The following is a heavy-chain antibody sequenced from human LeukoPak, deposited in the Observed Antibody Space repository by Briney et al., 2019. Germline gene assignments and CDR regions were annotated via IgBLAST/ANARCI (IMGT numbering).Heavy chain of an antibody. CDR2: ISYDGSNK. CDR3: ARAGCGGDCYSKRENAFDI. Sequence: PAGRSLRLSCAASGFTFRSYGMHWVRQAPGKGLEWVAVISYDGSNKYYADSVKGRFTISRDNSKNTLYLQMNSLRAEDTAVYYCARAGCGGDCYSKRENAFDIWGQGTMVTVSS. CDR1: GFTFRSYG. V-gene: IGHV3-30*19. J-gene: IGHJ3*02. D-gene: IGHD2-21*02.